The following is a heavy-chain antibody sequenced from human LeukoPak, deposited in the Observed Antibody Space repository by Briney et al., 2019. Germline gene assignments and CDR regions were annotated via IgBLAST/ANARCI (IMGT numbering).Heavy chain of an antibody. CDR1: GFTFSDYT. J-gene: IGHJ4*02. V-gene: IGHV3-21*01. D-gene: IGHD3-10*01. CDR3: ARGTLGEFDY. Sequence: GGSLRLSCAASGFTFSDYTMNWVRQAPGKGLEWVSSISSSSGGIYYADSVRGRLTISRDNAKNSLFLQMYSLRADDTAVYYCARGTLGEFDYWGRGTLVTVSS. CDR2: ISSSSGGI.